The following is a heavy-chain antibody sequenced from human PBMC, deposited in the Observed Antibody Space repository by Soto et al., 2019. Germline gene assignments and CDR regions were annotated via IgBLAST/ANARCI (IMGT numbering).Heavy chain of an antibody. J-gene: IGHJ4*02. Sequence: SETLSLTCAVYGGSFSGYYWSWIRQPPGKGLEWIGEINHSGSTNYNPSLKSRVTISVDTSKNQFSLKLSSVTAADTAVYYCARRALVVVAATPLDYWGQGTLVTVSS. CDR3: ARRALVVVAATPLDY. CDR1: GGSFSGYY. D-gene: IGHD2-15*01. CDR2: INHSGST. V-gene: IGHV4-34*01.